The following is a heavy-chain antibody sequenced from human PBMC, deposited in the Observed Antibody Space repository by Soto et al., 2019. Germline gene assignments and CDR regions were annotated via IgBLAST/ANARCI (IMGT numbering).Heavy chain of an antibody. CDR2: IDSTGTYI. CDR3: ARAIEEVPAAAQGY. V-gene: IGHV3-21*01. J-gene: IGHJ4*02. CDR1: GFTFNNYG. Sequence: SLGLSCVGSGFTFNNYGMSWVRQAPGKGLEWLSSIDSTGTYIYYAKSLKGRFTISRDNAKNSLFLQMNNLRAEDTAVYYCARAIEEVPAAAQGYWGQGTPVTVSS. D-gene: IGHD2-2*01.